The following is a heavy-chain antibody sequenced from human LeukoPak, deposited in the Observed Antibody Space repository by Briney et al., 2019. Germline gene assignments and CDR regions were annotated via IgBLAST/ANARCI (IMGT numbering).Heavy chain of an antibody. D-gene: IGHD2-21*01. Sequence: GASVKVSCKASAYTFTDSYIHWVRQAPGQGLEWMGWINPNTGFTNYARKFQGRVTMTRDTSINTDYMELSRLTSDDAALYYCARDGDFDYWGQGTLVTVSS. CDR3: ARDGDFDY. CDR1: AYTFTDSY. J-gene: IGHJ4*02. V-gene: IGHV1-2*02. CDR2: INPNTGFT.